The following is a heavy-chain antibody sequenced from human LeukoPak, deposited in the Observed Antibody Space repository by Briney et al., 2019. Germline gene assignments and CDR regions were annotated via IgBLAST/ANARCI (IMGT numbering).Heavy chain of an antibody. CDR3: ATGGGLAVSHI. D-gene: IGHD5/OR15-5a*01. J-gene: IGHJ4*02. CDR2: VYESGST. V-gene: IGHV4-39*01. Sequence: SEPLSLTCTVSGGSISGSNNYWDWIRQAPGKGLEWIGSVYESGSTYYNPSLKIQLTITGDTAKNQFSLELSSVPAADLAVFFCATGGGLAVSHIWGQGTLVTVSS. CDR1: GGSISGSNNY.